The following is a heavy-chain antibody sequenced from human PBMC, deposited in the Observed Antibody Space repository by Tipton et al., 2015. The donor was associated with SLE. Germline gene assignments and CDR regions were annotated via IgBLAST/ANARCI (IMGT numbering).Heavy chain of an antibody. Sequence: SLRLSCAASGFTFSSYGMHWVRQAPGKGLEWVAVIWYDGSKEDYADSVKGRFTSSRDSSKNTLDLQMKNLRAEDTAVYYCARVDFSGVASPWGQGTLVTVSS. V-gene: IGHV3-33*01. CDR2: IWYDGSKE. J-gene: IGHJ5*02. D-gene: IGHD3-3*01. CDR3: ARVDFSGVASP. CDR1: GFTFSSYG.